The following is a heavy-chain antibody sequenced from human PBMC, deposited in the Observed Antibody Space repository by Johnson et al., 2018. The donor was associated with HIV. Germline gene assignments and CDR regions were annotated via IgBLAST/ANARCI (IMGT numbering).Heavy chain of an antibody. V-gene: IGHV3-20*04. CDR2: ISWNGGST. D-gene: IGHD3-9*01. CDR3: AKGLRYFDWLGANDACDI. CDR1: GLTFDDYG. Sequence: VRLVESGGCVVRPGGSLRLSCAASGLTFDDYGMSWVRQAPGKGLEWGSGISWNGGSTGYADSVKGRFSISRDNAKNSLDLQMNSLSAEDTAVYYCAKGLRYFDWLGANDACDIWGQGTMVTVSS. J-gene: IGHJ3*02.